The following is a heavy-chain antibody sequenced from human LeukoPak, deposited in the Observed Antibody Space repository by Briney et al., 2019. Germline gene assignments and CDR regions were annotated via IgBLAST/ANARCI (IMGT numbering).Heavy chain of an antibody. V-gene: IGHV4-34*01. CDR3: ARTAVTTDYYYYYGMDV. Sequence: SETLSLTCAVYGGSFSGYYWSWIRQPPGKGLEWIREINHSGSTNYNPSLKSRVTISVDTSKNQFSLKLSSVTAADTAVYYCARTAVTTDYYYYYGMDVWGKGTTVTVSS. D-gene: IGHD4-17*01. CDR2: INHSGST. J-gene: IGHJ6*04. CDR1: GGSFSGYY.